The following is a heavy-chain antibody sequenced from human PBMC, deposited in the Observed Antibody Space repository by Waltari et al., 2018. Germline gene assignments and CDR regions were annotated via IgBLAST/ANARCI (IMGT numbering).Heavy chain of an antibody. J-gene: IGHJ4*02. CDR3: ARDRGYQDY. D-gene: IGHD3-10*01. CDR2: IYSSGST. Sequence: QVQLQESGPGLVKPSETLSLTCTVSGGSISSYYWSWIRQPPGKGLGWIGYIYSSGSTNYNPSLKSRVIISVDTSKNQCSLKVRSMTAADTAVYYCARDRGYQDYWVQGTLVTVSS. V-gene: IGHV4-59*01. CDR1: GGSISSYY.